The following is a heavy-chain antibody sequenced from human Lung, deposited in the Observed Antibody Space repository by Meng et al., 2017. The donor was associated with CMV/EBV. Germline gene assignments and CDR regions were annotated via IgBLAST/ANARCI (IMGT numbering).Heavy chain of an antibody. V-gene: IGHV7-4-1*02. CDR2: INTYSGNP. CDR3: ARAWDTSGF. CDR1: GYSFTSYS. J-gene: IGHJ4*02. Sequence: QEQLVQSGSELKKPGASVKVSCKASGYSFTSYSLNWLRQAPGQGLEWLGWINTYSGNPTYAQGFTGRIVFSLDTSVITAYLQISSLKAEDTAVYYCARAWDTSGFWGQGTLVTVSS. D-gene: IGHD3-22*01.